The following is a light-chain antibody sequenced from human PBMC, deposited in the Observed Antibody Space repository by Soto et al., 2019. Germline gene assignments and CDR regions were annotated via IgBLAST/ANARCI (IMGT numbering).Light chain of an antibody. CDR1: SSDVGGYNY. CDR3: CSYAGSSPS. V-gene: IGLV2-14*01. Sequence: QSALTQPASVSGSPGQSITISCTGTSSDVGGYNYVSWYQQHPGKAPKLMIYEVSNRPSGVSNRFSGSKSGNTASLTISGLQAEDEADYYCCSYAGSSPSFGTGTKLTVL. J-gene: IGLJ1*01. CDR2: EVS.